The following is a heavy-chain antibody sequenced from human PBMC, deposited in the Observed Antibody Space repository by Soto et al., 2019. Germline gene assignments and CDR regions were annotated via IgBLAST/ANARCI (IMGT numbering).Heavy chain of an antibody. CDR3: AKEKFRTFDY. J-gene: IGHJ4*02. CDR1: GFTFNDHT. CDR2: ITWDGGST. Sequence: GSLRLSCAGSGFTFNDHTMHWVRQVPGRGLEWVSLITWDGGSTFYADSVKGRFTISRDNSKNFVYLQMNSLRTEDTAFYYCAKEKFRTFDYWGQGALVTVSS. D-gene: IGHD2-21*01. V-gene: IGHV3-43*01.